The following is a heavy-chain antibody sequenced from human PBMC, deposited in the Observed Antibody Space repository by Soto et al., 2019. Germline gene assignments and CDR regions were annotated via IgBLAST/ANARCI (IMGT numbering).Heavy chain of an antibody. CDR1: GGSVSSGSYY. D-gene: IGHD5-12*01. CDR2: IYYSGST. V-gene: IGHV4-61*01. J-gene: IGHJ5*01. CDR3: ARSYMATIDS. Sequence: PSETLSLTCTVSGGSVSSGSYYWSWIRQPPGKGLEWIGYIYYSGSTNYNPSLKSRVTISVDTSKNQFSLKLSSVTAADTAVYYCARSYMATIDSWGQGTLVTVSS.